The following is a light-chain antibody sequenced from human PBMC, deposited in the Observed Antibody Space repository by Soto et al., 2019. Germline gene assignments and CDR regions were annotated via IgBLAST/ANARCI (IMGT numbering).Light chain of an antibody. Sequence: EIVLTQSPDTLSVSPGERVTLSCRASQSVSSNLAWYQQKPGQPPRLLIYSASTRATGIPARFSGSGSGTEFTLIISSQQSEDFAVYYCQQHSNWPPLTFGGGTKVEIK. CDR2: SAS. CDR1: QSVSSN. CDR3: QQHSNWPPLT. J-gene: IGKJ4*01. V-gene: IGKV3-15*01.